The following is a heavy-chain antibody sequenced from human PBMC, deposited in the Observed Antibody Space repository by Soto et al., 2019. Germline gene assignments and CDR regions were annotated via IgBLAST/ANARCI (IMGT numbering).Heavy chain of an antibody. Sequence: GGSLRLSCAASGFTFSSYAMSWLRQAPGKGLEWVSAISGSGGSTYYADSVKGRFTISRDNSKNTLYLQMNSLRAEDTAVFFCSKHGKDIVLMVYAFDYWGQGTLFPVSS. D-gene: IGHD2-8*01. V-gene: IGHV3-23*01. CDR1: GFTFSSYA. J-gene: IGHJ4*02. CDR3: SKHGKDIVLMVYAFDY. CDR2: ISGSGGST.